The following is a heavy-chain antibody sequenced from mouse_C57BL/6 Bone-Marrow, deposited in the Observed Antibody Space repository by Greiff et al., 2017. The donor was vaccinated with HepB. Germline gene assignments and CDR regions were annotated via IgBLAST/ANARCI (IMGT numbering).Heavy chain of an antibody. J-gene: IGHJ2*01. CDR3: ARQVITTVALDY. D-gene: IGHD1-1*01. Sequence: EVKVVESGGGLVQPGGSLKLSCAASGFTFSDYYMYWVRQTPEKRLEWVAYISNGGGSTYYPDTVKGRFTISRDNAKNTLYLQMSRLKSEDTAMYYCARQVITTVALDYWGQGTTLTVSS. CDR1: GFTFSDYY. V-gene: IGHV5-12*01. CDR2: ISNGGGST.